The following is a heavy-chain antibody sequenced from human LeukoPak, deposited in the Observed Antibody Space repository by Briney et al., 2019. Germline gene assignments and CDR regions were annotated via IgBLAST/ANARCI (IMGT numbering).Heavy chain of an antibody. CDR2: MNPNSGNT. V-gene: IGHV1-8*01. J-gene: IGHJ3*02. CDR3: WATVTRSAFDI. CDR1: GYTFTSYD. D-gene: IGHD4-17*01. Sequence: ASVKVSCKASGYTFTSYDINWVRQATGQGLEWMGWMNPNSGNTGYAQEFQGRVTMTRNTSISTAYMELSSLRSEDTAVYYCWATVTRSAFDIWGQGTMVTVSS.